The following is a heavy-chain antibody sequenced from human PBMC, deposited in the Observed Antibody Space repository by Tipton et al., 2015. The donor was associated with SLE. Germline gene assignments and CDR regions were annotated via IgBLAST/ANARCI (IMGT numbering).Heavy chain of an antibody. CDR1: GGSISSSAHY. D-gene: IGHD1-26*01. CDR3: ARGPIAGYYYYYMDV. J-gene: IGHJ6*03. V-gene: IGHV4-39*07. CDR2: LHHIGST. Sequence: TLSLTCTVSGGSISSSAHYWGWIRQPPGMGLEWIGNLHHIGSTYYNPSLKSRVTISVDTSKNQFSLKLSSVTAADTAVYYCARGPIAGYYYYYMDVWGKGTTVTVSS.